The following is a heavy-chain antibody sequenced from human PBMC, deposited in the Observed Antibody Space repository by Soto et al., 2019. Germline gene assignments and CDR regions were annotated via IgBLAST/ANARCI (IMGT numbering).Heavy chain of an antibody. V-gene: IGHV5-51*01. Sequence: GESLKISCKGSGYSFTSYWIGWVRQMPGKGLEWMGIIYPGDSDTRYSPSFQGQVTISADKSISTAYLQWSSLKASDTAMYYCARLVNGDIVVVPAANWLDPWGQGPLVTVSS. J-gene: IGHJ5*02. CDR3: ARLVNGDIVVVPAANWLDP. D-gene: IGHD2-2*01. CDR1: GYSFTSYW. CDR2: IYPGDSDT.